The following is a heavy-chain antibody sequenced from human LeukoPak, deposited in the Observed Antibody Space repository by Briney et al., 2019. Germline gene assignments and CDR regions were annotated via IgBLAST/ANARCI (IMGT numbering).Heavy chain of an antibody. CDR1: GGSISSGGYY. CDR2: IYYSGST. Sequence: ASETLSLTCTVSGGSISSGGYYWSWIRQHPGKGLEWIGYIYYSGSTNYNPSLKSRVTISLDTSKNRFSLNLTSVTTADTAVYYCAGTSYSSGWPNWFDPWGQGTLVTVSS. CDR3: AGTSYSSGWPNWFDP. D-gene: IGHD6-19*01. V-gene: IGHV4-61*08. J-gene: IGHJ5*02.